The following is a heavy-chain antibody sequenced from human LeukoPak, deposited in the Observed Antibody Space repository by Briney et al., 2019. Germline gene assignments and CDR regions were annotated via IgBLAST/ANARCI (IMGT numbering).Heavy chain of an antibody. CDR3: ARGRYDSSGYYPIFDF. CDR1: GFTFNNYN. D-gene: IGHD3-22*01. CDR2: ISRSSIYI. Sequence: GGSLRLSCAASGFTFNNYNMNWVRQAPGKGLDWVSSISRSSIYIYYANSVKGRFTISRDNAKKSLYLQMNSLRAEDTAVYYCARGRYDSSGYYPIFDFWGQGTLVTVSS. V-gene: IGHV3-21*01. J-gene: IGHJ4*02.